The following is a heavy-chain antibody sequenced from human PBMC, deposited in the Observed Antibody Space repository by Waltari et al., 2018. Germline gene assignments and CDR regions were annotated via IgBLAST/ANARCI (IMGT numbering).Heavy chain of an antibody. Sequence: QVQLQESGPGLVKPSQTLSLTCSVSGGSTSSRDYYWTWPRQHPGKGLEWIGNIYYSGGTSYNPSLKSRVTMLVDTSKNQFSLKLSSVTAADTAVYYCARVRQVGAILDYWGQGTLVTVSS. V-gene: IGHV4-31*03. CDR3: ARVRQVGAILDY. D-gene: IGHD1-26*01. CDR1: GGSTSSRDYY. CDR2: IYYSGGT. J-gene: IGHJ4*02.